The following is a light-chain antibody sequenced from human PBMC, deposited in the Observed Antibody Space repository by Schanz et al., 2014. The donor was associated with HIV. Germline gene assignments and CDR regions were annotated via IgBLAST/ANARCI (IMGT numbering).Light chain of an antibody. Sequence: QSALTQPRSVSGSPGQSVTISCTGTSSDVGGYNYVSWYQQHPGKAPKLMIYAVSVRPSGVPDRFSGSKSGNTASLTISGLQAEDEADYYCCSFAGTIWVFGGGTKLTVL. CDR2: AVS. J-gene: IGLJ3*02. V-gene: IGLV2-11*01. CDR3: CSFAGTIWV. CDR1: SSDVGGYNY.